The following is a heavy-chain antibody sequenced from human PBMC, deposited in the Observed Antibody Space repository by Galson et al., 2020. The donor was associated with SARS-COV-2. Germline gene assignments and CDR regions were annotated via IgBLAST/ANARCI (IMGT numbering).Heavy chain of an antibody. D-gene: IGHD3-22*01. CDR3: ATSPPFGVSSGYHRSWFDP. CDR2: FDPEDGET. J-gene: IGHJ5*02. Sequence: ASVKVSCKVSGYTLTELSMHWVRQAPAKGLEWMGGFDPEDGETIYAQKFQGRVTMTEDTSTDTAYMELSSLRSEDTAVYYCATSPPFGVSSGYHRSWFDPWGQGTLVTVSS. CDR1: GYTLTELS. V-gene: IGHV1-24*01.